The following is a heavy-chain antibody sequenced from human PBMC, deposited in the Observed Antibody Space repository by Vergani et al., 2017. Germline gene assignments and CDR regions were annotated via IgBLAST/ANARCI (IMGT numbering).Heavy chain of an antibody. V-gene: IGHV1-3*01. J-gene: IGHJ4*02. Sequence: QVQLVPSGAEVKKPGASVKVSCKASGYTFTSYAMHWVRQAPGQRLEWMGWINAGNGNTKYSQKFQGKVTITRDTSASTAYMELSSLRSEDTAVYYCARDALDCSSTSCYVAGGFDYWGQGTLVTVSS. CDR3: ARDALDCSSTSCYVAGGFDY. CDR1: GYTFTSYA. D-gene: IGHD2-2*01. CDR2: INAGNGNT.